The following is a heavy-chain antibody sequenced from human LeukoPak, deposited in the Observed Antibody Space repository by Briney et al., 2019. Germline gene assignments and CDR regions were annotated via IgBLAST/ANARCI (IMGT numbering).Heavy chain of an antibody. CDR3: ARGRIMVRGVMDV. CDR2: INHSGST. J-gene: IGHJ6*04. Sequence: SETLSLTCAVYGGSFSGYYWSWIRQPPGKGLEWIGEINHSGSTNYNPSLKSRVTISVDTSKNQFSLKLSSVTAADTAVYYCARGRIMVRGVMDVWGKGTTVTVSS. D-gene: IGHD3-10*01. V-gene: IGHV4-34*01. CDR1: GGSFSGYY.